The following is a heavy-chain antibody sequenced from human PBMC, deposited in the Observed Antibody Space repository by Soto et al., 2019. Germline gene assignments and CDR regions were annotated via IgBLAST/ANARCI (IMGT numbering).Heavy chain of an antibody. CDR1: GFTFSSYG. J-gene: IGHJ4*02. CDR2: IYYDGSNE. CDR3: ARDYSSTSYGFDS. D-gene: IGHD6-13*01. Sequence: QVQLVESGGVVVQPGRSPRLSCAASGFTFSSYGMHWVRQAPGKGLEWVAVIYYDGSNEYYADSVKGRFTISRDNSKNTLYLQMNSLRAEDTAVYYCARDYSSTSYGFDSWGQGTLVTVSS. V-gene: IGHV3-33*01.